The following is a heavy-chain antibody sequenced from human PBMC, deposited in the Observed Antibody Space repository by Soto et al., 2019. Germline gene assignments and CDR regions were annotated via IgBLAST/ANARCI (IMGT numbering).Heavy chain of an antibody. V-gene: IGHV5-10-1*01. CDR2: IDPSDSYT. CDR3: ARGYCSGGSCYSGDGMDV. J-gene: IGHJ6*02. CDR1: GYSFTSYW. D-gene: IGHD2-15*01. Sequence: LGESLKISCKGSGYSFTSYWISWVRQMPGKGLEWMGRIDPSDSYTNYSPSFQGHVTISADKSISTAYLQWSSLKASDTAMYYCARGYCSGGSCYSGDGMDVWGQGTTVTVS.